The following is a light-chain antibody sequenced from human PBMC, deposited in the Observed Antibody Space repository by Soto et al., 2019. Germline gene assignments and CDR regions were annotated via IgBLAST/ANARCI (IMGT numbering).Light chain of an antibody. CDR3: FSFTITIHHV. V-gene: IGLV2-14*01. CDR2: EVN. CDR1: SSDIGAYDY. J-gene: IGLJ1*01. Sequence: QSALTQPASLSGSPGQSITISCTGTSSDIGAYDYVSWFQQHPGKAAKLMISEVNNRPSGVSNRFSGSKSGNTAYLTISGLQVEAEAEYFCFSFTITIHHVFGAGTKVTV.